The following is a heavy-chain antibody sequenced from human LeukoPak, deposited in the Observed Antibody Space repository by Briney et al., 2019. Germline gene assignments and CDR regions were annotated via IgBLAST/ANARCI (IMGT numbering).Heavy chain of an antibody. CDR1: GFTFSSYG. Sequence: GGSLRLSCAASGFTFSSYGMHWVRQAPGKGLEWVAVIWYDGSNKYYADSVKGRFTISRDNSKNTLYLQMNSLRAEDTAVYYCARVGSMGYSSGWYDYWGQGTLVTVSS. D-gene: IGHD6-19*01. CDR2: IWYDGSNK. CDR3: ARVGSMGYSSGWYDY. V-gene: IGHV3-33*01. J-gene: IGHJ4*02.